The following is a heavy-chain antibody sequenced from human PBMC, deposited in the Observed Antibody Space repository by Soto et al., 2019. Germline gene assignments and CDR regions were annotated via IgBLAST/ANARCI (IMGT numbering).Heavy chain of an antibody. V-gene: IGHV1-18*01. CDR3: AREIYSTSWFDP. J-gene: IGHJ5*02. D-gene: IGHD5-12*01. CDR1: GYTFSSYG. CDR2: ISPYNSNT. Sequence: QVQLEQTGAEMKKPGASVKVSCKASGYTFSSYGMSWVRQAPGQGLEWMGWISPYNSNTKYAQKFQGRVTMTTDTTTSTAYMELRSLRSDDTAVYYCAREIYSTSWFDPWGQGTLVTVSS.